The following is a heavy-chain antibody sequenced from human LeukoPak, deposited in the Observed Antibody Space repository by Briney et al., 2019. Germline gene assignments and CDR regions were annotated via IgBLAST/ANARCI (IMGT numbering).Heavy chain of an antibody. CDR1: GFTFSSHA. J-gene: IGHJ4*02. CDR3: ARDPGVVAFHYFDF. V-gene: IGHV3-23*01. D-gene: IGHD3-3*01. CDR2: IGGRGGST. Sequence: GGSLRLYCAASGFTFSSHAMAWVRQAPGKGLEWVSAIGGRGGSTYYADSVKGRFTISRDNSKNTVYLQMNSLRAEDTAVYYCARDPGVVAFHYFDFWGQGTLVTVSS.